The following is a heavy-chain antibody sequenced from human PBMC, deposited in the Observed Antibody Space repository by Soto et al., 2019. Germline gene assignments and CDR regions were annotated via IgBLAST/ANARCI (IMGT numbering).Heavy chain of an antibody. V-gene: IGHV1-69*01. CDR1: GGTFSSYA. J-gene: IGHJ6*02. CDR2: IIPIFGTA. Sequence: QVQLVQSGAEVKKPGSSVKVSCKASGGTFSSYAISWVRQAPGQGLEWIGGIIPIFGTANYAQKFQGRVTITADESTSTAYMELSSLRSEDTAVCYCARDRTHDYKPSGYGMDVWGQGTTVTVSS. CDR3: ARDRTHDYKPSGYGMDV. D-gene: IGHD4-4*01.